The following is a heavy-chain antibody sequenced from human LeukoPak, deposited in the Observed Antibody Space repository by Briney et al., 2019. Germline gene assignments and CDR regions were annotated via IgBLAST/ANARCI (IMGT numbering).Heavy chain of an antibody. V-gene: IGHV6-1*01. J-gene: IGHJ4*02. CDR1: GDSVSSNSAA. CDR2: TYYRSKWYN. D-gene: IGHD1-26*01. CDR3: ARDAAIERGVGAFFDY. Sequence: SQTLSLTCAISGDSVSSNSAAWTWIRQSPSRGLEWLGRTYYRSKWYNDYAVSVKSRITINPDTSKNQFSLQLNSVTPEDTAVYYCARDAAIERGVGAFFDYWGQGTLVTVSS.